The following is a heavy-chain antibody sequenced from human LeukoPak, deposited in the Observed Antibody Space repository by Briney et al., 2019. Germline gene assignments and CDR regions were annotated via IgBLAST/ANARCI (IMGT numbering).Heavy chain of an antibody. J-gene: IGHJ5*02. D-gene: IGHD2-15*01. CDR1: GGSISSYY. V-gene: IGHV4-4*07. CDR3: ARVEGGRAKGWWFDP. Sequence: KTSETRSLTCTVSGGSISSYYWSWIRQPAGKGLEWIGRIYTSGSTNYNPSLKSRVTMSVDTSKNQFSLKLSSVTAADTAVYYCARVEGGRAKGWWFDPWGQGTLVTVSS. CDR2: IYTSGST.